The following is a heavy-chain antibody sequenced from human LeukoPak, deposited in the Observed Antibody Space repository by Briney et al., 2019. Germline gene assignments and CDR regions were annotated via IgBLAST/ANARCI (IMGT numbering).Heavy chain of an antibody. CDR1: GGSISSYY. CDR3: ARVRSYYDSKDPVAFDI. V-gene: IGHV4-59*01. J-gene: IGHJ3*02. D-gene: IGHD3-22*01. CDR2: IYYSGST. Sequence: SETLSLTCTVSGGSISSYYWSWIRQPPGKGLEWIGYIYYSGSTNYNPSLKSRVTISVDTSKNQFSLKLSSVTAADTAVYYCARVRSYYDSKDPVAFDIWGQGTMVTVSS.